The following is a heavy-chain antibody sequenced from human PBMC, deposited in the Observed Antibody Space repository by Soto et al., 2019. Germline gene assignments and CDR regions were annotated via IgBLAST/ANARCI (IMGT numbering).Heavy chain of an antibody. CDR2: IYSSGST. V-gene: IGHV4-61*01. D-gene: IGHD2-15*01. J-gene: IGHJ6*02. CDR1: GGSVSSDTHY. CDR3: APLSVSLSGPYGIHV. Sequence: PSETLSLTCTVSGGSVSSDTHYWSWIRQPPGKRLEWIGFIYSSGSTNYNPSLKSRVTLSVDTSKNQFSVRLNSVTAADTAVYYCAPLSVSLSGPYGIHVWGQGTTVTVSS.